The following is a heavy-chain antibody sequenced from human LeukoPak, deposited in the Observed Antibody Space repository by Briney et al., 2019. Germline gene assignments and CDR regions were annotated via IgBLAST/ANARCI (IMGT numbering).Heavy chain of an antibody. D-gene: IGHD4-17*01. CDR2: IKQDGSEK. V-gene: IGHV3-7*01. CDR1: GFSFTSYW. CDR3: ARVWGDYGDY. Sequence: PGGSLRLSCVASGFSFTSYWMTWVRQVPGKGLEWVANIKQDGSEKYYVDSVKGRFTISRDNGKKSLYLQMNNLRAEDTAVYYCARVWGDYGDYGGQGPLVTVSS. J-gene: IGHJ4*02.